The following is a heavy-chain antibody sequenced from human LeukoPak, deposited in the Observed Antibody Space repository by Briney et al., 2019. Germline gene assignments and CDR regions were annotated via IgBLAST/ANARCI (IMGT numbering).Heavy chain of an antibody. CDR1: GFTLSSYS. CDR2: TRSGSSTI. J-gene: IGHJ4*02. Sequence: GGSLRLSCAASGFTLSSYSMNWVRQAPGKGLEWVAYTRSGSSTIHYADSVKGRFTISRDNAKNSLYLQVNSLRAEDTAVYYCARDPHALDYWGQGTLVTVSS. V-gene: IGHV3-48*01. CDR3: ARDPHALDY.